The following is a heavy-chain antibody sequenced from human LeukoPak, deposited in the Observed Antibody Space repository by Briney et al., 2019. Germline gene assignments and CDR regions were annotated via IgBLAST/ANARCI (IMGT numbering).Heavy chain of an antibody. CDR3: ASNYDYVWGSYRLEGGGMDV. CDR1: GFTFSSYS. CDR2: ISSSSSYI. D-gene: IGHD3-16*02. J-gene: IGHJ6*02. V-gene: IGHV3-21*01. Sequence: PGGSLRLSCAASGFTFSSYSMNWVRQAPGKGLEWDSSISSSSSYIYYADSVKGRFTISRDNAKNPLYLQMNSLRAEDTAVYYCASNYDYVWGSYRLEGGGMDVWGQGTTVTVSS.